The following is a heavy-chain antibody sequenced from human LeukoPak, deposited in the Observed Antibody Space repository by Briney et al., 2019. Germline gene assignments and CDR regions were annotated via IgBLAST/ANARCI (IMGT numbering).Heavy chain of an antibody. J-gene: IGHJ4*02. Sequence: GGSLRLSCAASGFTFSSYAMSWVPQAPGKGLEWVSAISGSGGSTYYADSVKGRFTISRDNSKNTLYLQMNSLTAEDTAVYYCANANIAVALIYWGQGTLVTVSS. V-gene: IGHV3-23*01. CDR2: ISGSGGST. CDR3: ANANIAVALIY. D-gene: IGHD6-19*01. CDR1: GFTFSSYA.